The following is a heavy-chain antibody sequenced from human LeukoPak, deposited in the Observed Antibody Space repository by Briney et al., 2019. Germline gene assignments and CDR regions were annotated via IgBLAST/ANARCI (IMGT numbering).Heavy chain of an antibody. D-gene: IGHD3-16*01. CDR3: ARGSVWGSYKNDY. CDR1: GGSISSGGYY. V-gene: IGHV4-31*03. J-gene: IGHJ4*02. Sequence: SETLSLTCTVSGGSISSGGYYWSWIRQHPGKGLEWIGYIYYSGSTYYNPSLKSRVTISVDTSKNQFSLKLSSVTAADTAVYYCARGSVWGSYKNDYWGQGTLVTVSS. CDR2: IYYSGST.